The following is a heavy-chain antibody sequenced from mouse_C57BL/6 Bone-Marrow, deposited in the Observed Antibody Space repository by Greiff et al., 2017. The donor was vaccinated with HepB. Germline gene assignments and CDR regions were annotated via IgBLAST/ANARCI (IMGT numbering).Heavy chain of an antibody. D-gene: IGHD2-5*01. Sequence: VQLQQSGAELVRPGTSVKVSCKASGYAFTNYLIEWVKQRPGQGLEWIGVINPGSGGTNYNEKFKGKATLPADKSSSTAYMQLSSLTSEDSAVYFCARGDYYSKGALFAYWGQGTLVTVSA. CDR1: GYAFTNYL. CDR2: INPGSGGT. CDR3: ARGDYYSKGALFAY. V-gene: IGHV1-54*01. J-gene: IGHJ3*01.